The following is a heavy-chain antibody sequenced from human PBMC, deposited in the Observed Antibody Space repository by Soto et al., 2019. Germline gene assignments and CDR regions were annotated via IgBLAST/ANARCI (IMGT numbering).Heavy chain of an antibody. CDR2: IYYSGST. CDR3: ARAPYQRNYYGMDV. V-gene: IGHV4-59*01. J-gene: IGHJ6*02. D-gene: IGHD2-2*01. CDR1: GGSISSYY. Sequence: ETLSLTCTVSGGSISSYYWSWIRQPPGKGLEWIGYIYYSGSTNYNPSLKSRVTISVDTSKNQFSLKLSSVTAADTAVYYCARAPYQRNYYGMDVWGQGTTDTVSS.